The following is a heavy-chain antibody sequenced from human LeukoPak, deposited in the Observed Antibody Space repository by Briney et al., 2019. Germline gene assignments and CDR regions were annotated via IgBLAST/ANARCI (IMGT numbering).Heavy chain of an antibody. V-gene: IGHV3-33*06. CDR1: GFTFSSYG. CDR3: AKPHYYDSGGSYIAGAFDI. Sequence: PGGSLRLSCAASGFTFSSYGMHWVRQAPGKGLEWVAVIWHDGSKKYYADSVKGRFTISRDNSKNTLYLQMNSLRAEDTAVYYCAKPHYYDSGGSYIAGAFDIWGQGTMVTISS. CDR2: IWHDGSKK. D-gene: IGHD3-22*01. J-gene: IGHJ3*02.